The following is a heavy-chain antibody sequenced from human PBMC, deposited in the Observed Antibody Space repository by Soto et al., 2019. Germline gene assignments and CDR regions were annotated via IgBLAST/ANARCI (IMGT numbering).Heavy chain of an antibody. CDR1: GGSISSGGYY. J-gene: IGHJ3*02. Sequence: SETLSLTCTVSGGSISSGGYYWSWIRQHPGKGLEWIGYIYYSGSTYYNPSLKSRVTISVDTSKNQFSLNLSSVTAADTAVYYCARRVASDAFDISGQGTMATVSS. V-gene: IGHV4-31*03. CDR2: IYYSGST. D-gene: IGHD2-15*01. CDR3: ARRVASDAFDI.